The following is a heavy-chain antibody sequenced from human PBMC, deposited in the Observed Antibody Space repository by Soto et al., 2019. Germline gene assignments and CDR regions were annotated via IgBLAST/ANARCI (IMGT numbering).Heavy chain of an antibody. V-gene: IGHV3-64*04. CDR1: GLIFSIYA. Sequence: GGSLRLSCSGSGLIFSIYAIHWVRQAPGKGLEYVSFISIDGSRTHYADSVKGRFTISRDNAKNSLYLQMNSLRAEDTAVYYCARDITGSFDYWGQGTLVTVSS. J-gene: IGHJ4*02. D-gene: IGHD3-10*01. CDR3: ARDITGSFDY. CDR2: ISIDGSRT.